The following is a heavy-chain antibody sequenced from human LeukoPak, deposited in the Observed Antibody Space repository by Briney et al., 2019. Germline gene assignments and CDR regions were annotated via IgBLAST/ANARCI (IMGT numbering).Heavy chain of an antibody. J-gene: IGHJ5*02. V-gene: IGHV4-39*07. CDR2: INHSGST. CDR1: GGSISSNHYY. D-gene: IGHD3-10*01. CDR3: ARLGWGFGA. Sequence: SETLSLTCTVSGGSISSNHYYWGCIRQPPGKGLEWIGEINHSGSTNYNPSLKSRVTISVDTSKNQFSLKLSSVTAADTAVYYCARLGWGFGAWGQGTLVTVSS.